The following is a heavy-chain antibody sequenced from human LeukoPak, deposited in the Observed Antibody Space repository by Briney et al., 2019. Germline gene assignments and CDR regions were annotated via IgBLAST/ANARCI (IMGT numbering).Heavy chain of an antibody. CDR2: IRSKAYGGTT. Sequence: GRSLRLSCTASGFTFGDYAMSWFRQAPGKGLEWVGFIRSKAYGGTTEYAASVKGRFTISRDDSKSIAYLQMNSLKTEDTAVYYCTRGGSGYFDWIFDYWGQGTLVTVSS. V-gene: IGHV3-49*03. CDR3: TRGGSGYFDWIFDY. J-gene: IGHJ4*02. D-gene: IGHD3-9*01. CDR1: GFTFGDYA.